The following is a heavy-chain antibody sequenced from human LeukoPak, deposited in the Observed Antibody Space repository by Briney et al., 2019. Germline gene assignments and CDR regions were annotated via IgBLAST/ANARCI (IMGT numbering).Heavy chain of an antibody. CDR1: GYTFTSYG. Sequence: ASVKVSCKASGYTFTSYGISWVRQAPGQGLEWMGWISAYNGNTNYAQKLQGRVTMTTDTSTSTAYMELRSLRSDDTAVYYCAREQVIWGIDYYYYMDVWGKGTTVTVSS. D-gene: IGHD7-27*01. V-gene: IGHV1-18*01. J-gene: IGHJ6*03. CDR2: ISAYNGNT. CDR3: AREQVIWGIDYYYYMDV.